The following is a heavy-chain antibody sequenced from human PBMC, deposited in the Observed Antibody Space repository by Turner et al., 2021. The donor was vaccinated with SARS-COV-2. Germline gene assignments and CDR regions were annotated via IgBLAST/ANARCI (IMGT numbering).Heavy chain of an antibody. V-gene: IGHV1-46*01. J-gene: IGHJ3*02. CDR1: GYTFSDYW. CDR3: ARDPRVPAVTNVNDAFDI. D-gene: IGHD4-17*01. Sequence: QVQLVQSGAEAKKPGASLKISCRTSGYTFSDYWIHWVRQAPGQGLEWMVIINPSGGYTSYAQKFQGRLTMTSDTYTSTVYMDLSSLGYEDTAVYYCARDPRVPAVTNVNDAFDIWGQGTMVTVSS. CDR2: INPSGGYT.